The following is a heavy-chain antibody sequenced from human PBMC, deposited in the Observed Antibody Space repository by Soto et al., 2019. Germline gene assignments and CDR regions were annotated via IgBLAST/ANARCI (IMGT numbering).Heavy chain of an antibody. D-gene: IGHD6-6*01. Sequence: CAASGFTFSSYGMHWVRQAPGKGLEWVAVISYDGSNKYYADSVKGRFTISRDNSKNTLYLQMNSLRAEDTAVYYCAKDLKQLENYYGMDVWGQGTTVTVSS. CDR1: GFTFSSYG. J-gene: IGHJ6*02. CDR2: ISYDGSNK. CDR3: AKDLKQLENYYGMDV. V-gene: IGHV3-30*18.